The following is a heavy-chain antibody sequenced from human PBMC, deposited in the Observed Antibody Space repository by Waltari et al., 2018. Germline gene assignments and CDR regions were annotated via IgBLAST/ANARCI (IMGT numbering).Heavy chain of an antibody. J-gene: IGHJ4*02. V-gene: IGHV3-23*01. D-gene: IGHD6-19*01. CDR2: ISDSGLNT. CDR1: GFTFSNFA. CDR3: VKDRPASGWFY. Sequence: EVQLLESGGGLVQPGGSLRLSCTASGFTFSNFALSWVRQAPGKGLEWVASISDSGLNTYYADSLKGRFTISRDNSENTLYLQLNSLRPEDTAVYYCVKDRPASGWFYWGQGTLVIVSS.